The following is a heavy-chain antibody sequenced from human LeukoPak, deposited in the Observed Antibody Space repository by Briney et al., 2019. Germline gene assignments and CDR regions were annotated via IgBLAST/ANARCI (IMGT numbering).Heavy chain of an antibody. V-gene: IGHV4-39*02. CDR2: IYYSGST. CDR3: ARDRRFLEWLSFDAFDI. J-gene: IGHJ3*02. CDR1: GGSISSSSYY. D-gene: IGHD3-3*01. Sequence: SETLSLTCTVSGGSISSSSYYWGWIRQPPGKGLEWIGSIYYSGSTYYNPSLKSRVTISVDTSKNQFSLKLSSVTAADTAVYYCARDRRFLEWLSFDAFDIWGQGTMVTVSS.